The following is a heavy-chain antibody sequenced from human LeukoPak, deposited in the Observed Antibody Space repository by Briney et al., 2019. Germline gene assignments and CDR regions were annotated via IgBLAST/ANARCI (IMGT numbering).Heavy chain of an antibody. CDR2: IYYTGST. D-gene: IGHD6-19*01. V-gene: IGHV4-59*12. J-gene: IGHJ4*02. Sequence: SETLSLTCTVSGGSISSYYWSWIRQPPGKGQELIGFIYYTGSTNYNSSLKSRVTISVDTSKSQFSLKLSSVTAADTAAYYGARGYSSGVYFDYWGQGALVTVSS. CDR1: GGSISSYY. CDR3: ARGYSSGVYFDY.